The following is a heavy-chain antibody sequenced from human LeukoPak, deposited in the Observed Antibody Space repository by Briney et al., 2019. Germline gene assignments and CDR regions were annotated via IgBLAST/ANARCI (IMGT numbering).Heavy chain of an antibody. J-gene: IGHJ4*02. Sequence: SETLSLTCTVCGGSIRSSSYYWGWIRQPPGKGLEWIGSIYYSGSTYYNPSLKSRVTISVDTSKNQFSLKLSSVTAADTAVYYCARSLWYSGYMWGQGTLVTVSS. CDR2: IYYSGST. V-gene: IGHV4-39*01. CDR3: ARSLWYSGYM. CDR1: GGSIRSSSYY. D-gene: IGHD1-26*01.